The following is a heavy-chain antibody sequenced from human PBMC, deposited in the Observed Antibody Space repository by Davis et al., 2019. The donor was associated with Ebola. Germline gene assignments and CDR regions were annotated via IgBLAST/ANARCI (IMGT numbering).Heavy chain of an antibody. D-gene: IGHD2-15*01. V-gene: IGHV3-7*03. CDR2: IKQDGSDK. J-gene: IGHJ5*01. Sequence: PGGSLRLSCAASGFTFSSYWMSWVRQAPGKGLEWVANIKQDGSDKNYVDSVKGRFTISRDNAKNSLYLQMNSLRAEDSALYYCARDPGSRSWFDSWGQGTLVTVS. CDR1: GFTFSSYW. CDR3: ARDPGSRSWFDS.